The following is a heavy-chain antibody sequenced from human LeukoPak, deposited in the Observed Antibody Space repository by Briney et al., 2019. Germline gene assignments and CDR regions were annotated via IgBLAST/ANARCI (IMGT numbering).Heavy chain of an antibody. CDR3: ARARGGYCSSTSCRNAFDI. D-gene: IGHD2-2*01. V-gene: IGHV4-34*01. CDR1: GGSISGYY. CDR2: INHSGST. J-gene: IGHJ3*02. Sequence: SETLSLTCTVSGGSISGYYWSWIRQPPGKGLEWIGEINHSGSTNYNPSLKSRVTISVDTSKNQFSLKLSSVTAADTAVYYCARARGGYCSSTSCRNAFDIWGQGTMVTVSS.